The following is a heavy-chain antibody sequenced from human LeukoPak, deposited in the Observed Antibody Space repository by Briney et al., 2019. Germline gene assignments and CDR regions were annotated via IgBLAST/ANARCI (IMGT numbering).Heavy chain of an antibody. V-gene: IGHV3-33*01. J-gene: IGHJ4*02. Sequence: GRSLRLSCAASGFTFSSYGMHWVRQAPGKGLEWVAVIWYDRSNKYYADSVKGRFTISRDNAENSLYLQMNSLRVEDTAFYYCARDLAYGRLDYWGQGMLVTVSS. CDR1: GFTFSSYG. CDR3: ARDLAYGRLDY. D-gene: IGHD3-16*01. CDR2: IWYDRSNK.